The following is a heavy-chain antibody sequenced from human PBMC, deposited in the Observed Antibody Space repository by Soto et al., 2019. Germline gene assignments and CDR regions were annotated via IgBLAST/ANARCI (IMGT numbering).Heavy chain of an antibody. D-gene: IGHD2-21*02. Sequence: SETLSLTCAVSGGSISNGGYSWSWIRQPPGKGLEWIGNIFHSGSTYYNPSLKSRVTMSVDTSKNQFSLHLSSVTAADTAVYFCAREDDGGDRDYYGLDVWGQGTTVTVSS. CDR3: AREDDGGDRDYYGLDV. J-gene: IGHJ6*02. V-gene: IGHV4-30-2*01. CDR1: GGSISNGGYS. CDR2: IFHSGST.